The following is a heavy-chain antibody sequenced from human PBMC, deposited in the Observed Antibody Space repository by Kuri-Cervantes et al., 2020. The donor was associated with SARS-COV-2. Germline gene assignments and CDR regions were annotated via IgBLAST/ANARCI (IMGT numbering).Heavy chain of an antibody. Sequence: GESLKISCAASGFTFSDYYMSWIRQAPGKGLEWVAVISYDGSNKYYADSVKGRFTISRDNSKNTLYLQMNSLRAEDTAVYYCARGFGYYYDSSGYLTGLDYWGQGTLVTVSS. CDR1: GFTFSDYY. D-gene: IGHD3-22*01. CDR3: ARGFGYYYDSSGYLTGLDY. J-gene: IGHJ4*02. CDR2: ISYDGSNK. V-gene: IGHV3-30*03.